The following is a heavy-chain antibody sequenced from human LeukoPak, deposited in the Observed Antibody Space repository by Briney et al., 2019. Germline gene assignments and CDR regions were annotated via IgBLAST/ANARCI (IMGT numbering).Heavy chain of an antibody. Sequence: PGGSLRLSCAASGFTFSNYGMNWVRQAPGKGLEWVSSITSSSYIYYADSVKGRFTISRDNAKNSLYLQMNSLRAEDTAVYYCARDPGESDSWGQGTLVTVSS. CDR1: GFTFSNYG. D-gene: IGHD2-21*01. J-gene: IGHJ4*02. CDR2: ITSSSYI. CDR3: ARDPGESDS. V-gene: IGHV3-21*01.